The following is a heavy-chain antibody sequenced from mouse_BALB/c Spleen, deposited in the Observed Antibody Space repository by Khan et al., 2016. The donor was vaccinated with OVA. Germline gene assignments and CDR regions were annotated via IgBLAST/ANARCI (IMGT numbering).Heavy chain of an antibody. V-gene: IGHV3-2*02. D-gene: IGHD4-1*01. CDR2: ITNSGST. J-gene: IGHJ4*01. CDR3: ASELGRYDAMDY. CDR1: GYSITRDYA. Sequence: EVQLVESGPGLVKPSQSLSLTCTVTGYSITRDYAWNWIRQFPGNKLDWMCYITNSGSTNYNPSLKSRISITRDTSKHQFFVKLKSVTTDDTATHYCASELGRYDAMDYWGKETSVTVST.